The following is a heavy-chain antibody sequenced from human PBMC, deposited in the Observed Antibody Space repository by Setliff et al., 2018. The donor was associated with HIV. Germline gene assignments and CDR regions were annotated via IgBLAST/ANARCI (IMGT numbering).Heavy chain of an antibody. Sequence: ASVKVSCKASGFTFTAHYLWWVRQAPGQGLEWMGWINPKSGATKYAQRFRGRVTMTRDTSMRAVYLEVNTLQSDDTAVYYCATLDQDFHGSAFDTFDIWGQGTMVTVSS. CDR3: ATLDQDFHGSAFDTFDI. J-gene: IGHJ3*02. CDR1: GFTFTAHY. V-gene: IGHV1-2*02. CDR2: INPKSGAT. D-gene: IGHD3-9*01.